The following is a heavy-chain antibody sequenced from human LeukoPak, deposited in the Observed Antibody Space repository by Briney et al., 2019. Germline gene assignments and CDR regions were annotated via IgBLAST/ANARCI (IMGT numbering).Heavy chain of an antibody. J-gene: IGHJ4*02. CDR2: IYYSGST. CDR3: ARGEYGLFGY. CDR1: GGSISGGSYY. D-gene: IGHD2/OR15-2a*01. V-gene: IGHV4-61*01. Sequence: SETLSLTCTVSGGSISGGSYYWSWIRQPPGKGLEWIGYIYYSGSTKYNPSLKSRVTISVDTSKNQLSLKLSSVTAADTAVYYCARGEYGLFGYWGQGTLVTVSS.